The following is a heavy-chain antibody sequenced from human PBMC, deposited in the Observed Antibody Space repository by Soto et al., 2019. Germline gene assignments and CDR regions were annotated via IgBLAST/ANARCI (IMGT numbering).Heavy chain of an antibody. J-gene: IGHJ5*02. Sequence: QLQLQESGPGLVKPSETLSLTCTVSGGSISSSSYYWGWIRQPPGKGLEWIGSIYYSGSTYYNPSLKSRVTISVDTSKNQFSLKLSSVTAADTAVYYCASSGAFYSGSFNWFDPWGQGTLVTVSS. CDR2: IYYSGST. CDR1: GGSISSSSYY. CDR3: ASSGAFYSGSFNWFDP. D-gene: IGHD1-26*01. V-gene: IGHV4-39*01.